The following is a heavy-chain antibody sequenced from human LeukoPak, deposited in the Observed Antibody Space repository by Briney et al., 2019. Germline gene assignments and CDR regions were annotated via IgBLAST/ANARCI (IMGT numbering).Heavy chain of an antibody. CDR2: IYPGDSDT. D-gene: IGHD6-19*01. CDR3: VAYSSGWYGLFVY. CDR1: GYSFTSYW. V-gene: IGHV5-51*01. Sequence: ESLKISFKGSGYSFTSYWIGWVRQMPGKGLEWMGIIYPGDSDTRYSPSFQGQVTISADKSISTAYLQWSSLRASDTAMYYCVAYSSGWYGLFVYWGEGTLVTVSS. J-gene: IGHJ4*02.